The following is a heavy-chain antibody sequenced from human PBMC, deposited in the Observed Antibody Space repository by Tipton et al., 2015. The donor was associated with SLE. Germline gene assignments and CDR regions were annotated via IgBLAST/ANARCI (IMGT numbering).Heavy chain of an antibody. CDR3: AGRSRGWFDP. D-gene: IGHD5/OR15-5a*01. J-gene: IGHJ5*02. V-gene: IGHV4-4*07. Sequence: TLSLTCTVSGGSISTYYWSWIRHPAGKGLEWIGRIYTSGSTNYNPSLKSRVTISVDTSKNQFSLKLSSVTAADTAVYYCAGRSRGWFDPWGQGTLVTVSS. CDR2: IYTSGST. CDR1: GGSISTYY.